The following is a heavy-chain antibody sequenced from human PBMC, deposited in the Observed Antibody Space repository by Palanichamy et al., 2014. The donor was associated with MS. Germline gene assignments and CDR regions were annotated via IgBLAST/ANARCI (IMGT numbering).Heavy chain of an antibody. D-gene: IGHD5-24*01. CDR3: ARDGDGYSVPFDY. J-gene: IGHJ4*02. V-gene: IGHV3-53*01. CDR1: GFTVSSNY. Sequence: EVQLVESGGGLIQPGGSLRLSCAASGFTVSSNYMSWVRQGSREGGWSGVSVIYSGGSTYYADSVKGRFAISRDNSKNTLYLQMNSLRAEDTAVYYCARDGDGYSVPFDYWGQGTLVTVSS. CDR2: IYSGGST.